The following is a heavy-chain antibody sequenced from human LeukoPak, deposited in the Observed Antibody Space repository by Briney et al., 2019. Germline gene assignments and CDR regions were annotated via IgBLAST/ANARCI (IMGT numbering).Heavy chain of an antibody. Sequence: ASVKVSCKASGYTFTSYYMHWVRQAPGQGLEWMGIINPSGGSTSYAQKFQGRVTMTRDTSTITVYMEPSSLRSEDTAVYYCARDEGLRHWYFDLWGRGTLVTVSS. J-gene: IGHJ2*01. CDR1: GYTFTSYY. D-gene: IGHD4-17*01. CDR3: ARDEGLRHWYFDL. V-gene: IGHV1-46*01. CDR2: INPSGGST.